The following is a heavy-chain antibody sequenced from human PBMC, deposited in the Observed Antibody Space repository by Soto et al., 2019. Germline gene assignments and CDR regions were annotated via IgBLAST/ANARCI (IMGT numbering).Heavy chain of an antibody. J-gene: IGHJ6*02. CDR3: AMVDVYVTPSPQDV. D-gene: IGHD3-16*01. CDR2: INTYNGNT. V-gene: IGHV1-18*01. CDR1: GYTFTRYG. Sequence: QVQLVQSGAEVKNPGASVKVSCKASGYTFTRYGIGWARQAPGQGLEWMGWINTYNGNTNYAQYVQGRVSLTTDTSTSTADMELRSLRSNDTAIYYCAMVDVYVTPSPQDVWGQGTTVIVSS.